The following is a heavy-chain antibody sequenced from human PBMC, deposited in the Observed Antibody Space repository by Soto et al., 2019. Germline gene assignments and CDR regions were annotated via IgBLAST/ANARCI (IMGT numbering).Heavy chain of an antibody. V-gene: IGHV6-1*01. D-gene: IGHD4-17*01. CDR2: TYYRSKWYN. J-gene: IGHJ6*02. Sequence: SQTLSLTCAISGNSVSSNSAACNWIRQSPSRGLEWLGRTYYRSKWYNDYAVSVKSRITINPDTSKNQFSLQLNSVTPEDTSVYYCAGRLYGDYYYGMDVWGQGTTVTVSS. CDR3: AGRLYGDYYYGMDV. CDR1: GNSVSSNSAA.